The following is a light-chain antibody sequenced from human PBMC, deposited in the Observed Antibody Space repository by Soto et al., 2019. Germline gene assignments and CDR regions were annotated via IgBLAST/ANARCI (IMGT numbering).Light chain of an antibody. CDR2: VAS. V-gene: IGKV3-15*01. CDR1: QNVNSN. Sequence: DILMTQSPATLSVSPGERATLSCRASQNVNSNLAWYQQKPGQAPRLLIYVASTRATGIPARFRGSGSGTDFTLTIRRLEPEDFAVYYCKQYGSSSWTFGQGTKVDI. J-gene: IGKJ1*01. CDR3: KQYGSSSWT.